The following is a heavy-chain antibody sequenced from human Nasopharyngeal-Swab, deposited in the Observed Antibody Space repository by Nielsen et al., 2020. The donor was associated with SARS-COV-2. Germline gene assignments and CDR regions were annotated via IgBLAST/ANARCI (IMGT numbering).Heavy chain of an antibody. Sequence: ASVKVSCKASGYAFSSYGITWVRQAPGQGLEWMGWISGYNLDTKYAQNFQGRVTMTTETSTSTAFMELRSLRSGDTAVYYCAREGTHYDTSGYFPDYWGQGTLVTVSS. J-gene: IGHJ4*02. CDR2: ISGYNLDT. V-gene: IGHV1-18*01. D-gene: IGHD3-22*01. CDR3: AREGTHYDTSGYFPDY. CDR1: GYAFSSYG.